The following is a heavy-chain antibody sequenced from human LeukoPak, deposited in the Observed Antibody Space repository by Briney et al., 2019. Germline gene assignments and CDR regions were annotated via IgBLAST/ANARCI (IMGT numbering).Heavy chain of an antibody. CDR2: IYYSGST. J-gene: IGHJ3*02. CDR1: GGSISSSSYY. V-gene: IGHV4-39*01. Sequence: SETLSLTCTVSGGSISSSSYYWGWIRQPPGKGLEWIGSIYYSGSTYYNPSLKSRVTISVDTSKNQFSLKLSSVTAADTAVYYCARAPMYYYDSSGYYRDAFDIWGQGTMVTVSS. D-gene: IGHD3-22*01. CDR3: ARAPMYYYDSSGYYRDAFDI.